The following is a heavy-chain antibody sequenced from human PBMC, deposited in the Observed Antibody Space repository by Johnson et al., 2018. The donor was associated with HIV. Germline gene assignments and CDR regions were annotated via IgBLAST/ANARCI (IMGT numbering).Heavy chain of an antibody. CDR1: GFTFSSYA. CDR3: TTHYVLGGLIAFDI. V-gene: IGHV3-64*07. CDR2: TTGSGGSR. J-gene: IGHJ3*02. D-gene: IGHD3-10*02. Sequence: VQLVESGGGLVEPGGSLSLSCAASGFTFSSYAMHWVRQTPGKGLEWVSATTGSGGSRFYAASVKDMQTRRFTISRDNSKNTLYLQMGSLIAEDMAVYYWTTHYVLGGLIAFDIWGQGTMVTVSS.